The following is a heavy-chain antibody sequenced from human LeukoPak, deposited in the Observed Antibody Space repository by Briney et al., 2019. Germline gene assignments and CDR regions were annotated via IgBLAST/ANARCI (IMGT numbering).Heavy chain of an antibody. CDR2: ISWGGGST. Sequence: GGSLRLSCAASGFTFDDYAMHWVRQAPGKGLEWVSLISWGGGSTYYADSVKGRFTISRDNSKNSLYLHMNSLKAEDTALYYCAKDRSGNSYGHFDYWGQGTLVTVSS. CDR1: GFTFDDYA. J-gene: IGHJ4*02. D-gene: IGHD3-10*01. CDR3: AKDRSGNSYGHFDY. V-gene: IGHV3-43D*04.